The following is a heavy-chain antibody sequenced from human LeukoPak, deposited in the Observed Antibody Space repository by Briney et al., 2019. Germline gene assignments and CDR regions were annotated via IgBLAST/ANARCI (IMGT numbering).Heavy chain of an antibody. CDR3: ARHRRYSGSSSDAFDI. CDR1: GYSFTSYW. D-gene: IGHD1-26*01. CDR2: IYPGDSDT. V-gene: IGHV5-51*01. J-gene: IGHJ3*02. Sequence: GESLKISCKGSGYSFTSYWIGWVRQMRGKGLEWMGIIYPGDSDTRYSPSFQGQVTISADKSISTAYLQWSSLKASDTAMYYCARHRRYSGSSSDAFDIWGQGTMVTVSS.